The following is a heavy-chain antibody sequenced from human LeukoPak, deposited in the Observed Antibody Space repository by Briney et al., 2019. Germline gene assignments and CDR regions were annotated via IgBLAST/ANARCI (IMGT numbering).Heavy chain of an antibody. V-gene: IGHV4-39*07. J-gene: IGHJ4*02. CDR2: IYYSGGT. Sequence: GSLRLSCAASGFTFSSYTMSWVRQAPEKGLEWIGSIYYSGGTYYSPSLKSRVTISVDTSKNQFSLKLTSVTAADTAVYYCAREGYSYISEGFDYWGQGTLVTVSS. CDR1: GFTFSSYT. D-gene: IGHD5-18*01. CDR3: AREGYSYISEGFDY.